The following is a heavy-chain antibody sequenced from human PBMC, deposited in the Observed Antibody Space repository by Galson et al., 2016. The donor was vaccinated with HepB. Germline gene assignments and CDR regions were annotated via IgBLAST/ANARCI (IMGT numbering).Heavy chain of an antibody. V-gene: IGHV1-58*01. J-gene: IGHJ5*02. D-gene: IGHD3-22*01. CDR3: AADTTGRFDSGGLWCFDP. Sequence: SVKVSCKASGFTFSSSAVQWVRQARGQRLEWVGCLVVGSGNTNYAQKFQDRVTITRDMSTSTAYMEMSSLRPEDTAVYYCAADTTGRFDSGGLWCFDPWRQGTLVTVSS. CDR1: GFTFSSSA. CDR2: LVVGSGNT.